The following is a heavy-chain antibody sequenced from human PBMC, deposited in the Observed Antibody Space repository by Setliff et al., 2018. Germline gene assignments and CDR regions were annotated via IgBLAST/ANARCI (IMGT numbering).Heavy chain of an antibody. CDR1: GGSFSDYY. V-gene: IGHV4-34*01. CDR3: ARKGISALSGAFDM. CDR2: INHSGST. Sequence: SETLSLTCAVYGGSFSDYYWSWIRQSPGKGLEWIGGINHSGSTNYNPSLKSRVTISVDTSKNQFSLKLSSVTAADTAVYYCARKGISALSGAFDMWGQGAMVTVSS. D-gene: IGHD1-26*01. J-gene: IGHJ3*02.